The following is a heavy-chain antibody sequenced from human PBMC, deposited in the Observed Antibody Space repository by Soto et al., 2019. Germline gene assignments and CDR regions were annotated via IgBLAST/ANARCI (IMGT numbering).Heavy chain of an antibody. CDR1: GYTFTSYG. J-gene: IGHJ4*02. Sequence: QVQLVQSGAEVKEPGASVKVSCKASGYTFTSYGITWVRQAPGQGLEWMGWISPYNANTNYAQNLQGRVTMTTDTSTSTAYMGLRSLRSDATAVYYCARLGLTEYYLDYWGQGTVVTVSS. CDR2: ISPYNANT. CDR3: ARLGLTEYYLDY. D-gene: IGHD7-27*01. V-gene: IGHV1-18*01.